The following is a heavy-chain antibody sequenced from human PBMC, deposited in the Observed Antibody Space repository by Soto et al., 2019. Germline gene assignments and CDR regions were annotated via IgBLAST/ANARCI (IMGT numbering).Heavy chain of an antibody. J-gene: IGHJ4*02. V-gene: IGHV3-23*01. CDR3: AKQELIVATRQGCLDY. CDR2: ISGSGGST. CDR1: GFTFSIYA. Sequence: EVQLFESGGGLVQPGGSLRLSCAASGFTFSIYAMSWVRQAPGKGLEWVSAISGSGGSTYYADAVKGRFTISRDNSKNTLYLQMSSLRAEDPAVYHWAKQELIVATRQGCLDYRCQGTLVTVSS. D-gene: IGHD5-12*01.